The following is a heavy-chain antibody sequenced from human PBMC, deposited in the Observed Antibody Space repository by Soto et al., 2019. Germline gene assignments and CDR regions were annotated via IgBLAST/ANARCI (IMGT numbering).Heavy chain of an antibody. J-gene: IGHJ2*01. CDR3: ARCYCSLGSCYTCWYFDL. CDR1: GYTFTNYG. CDR2: VGPYNGNT. Sequence: QVQLVQSGAEVKKPGASVRVSCKASGYTFTNYGISWVRQAPGQGLEWMGWVGPYNGNTDHAQNFQGRVTMTTDTSTNTAYMELGSLRSDDTALYYCARCYCSLGSCYTCWYFDLWGRGTLVTVSS. V-gene: IGHV1-18*04. D-gene: IGHD2-15*01.